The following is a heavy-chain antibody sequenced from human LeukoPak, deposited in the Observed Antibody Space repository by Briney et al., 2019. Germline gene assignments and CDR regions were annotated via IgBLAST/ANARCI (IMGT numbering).Heavy chain of an antibody. CDR3: AKGGGGGCASRLAD. CDR2: ICGNNNGT. CDR1: GLTFSSYA. D-gene: IGHD2-15*01. Sequence: QPGGSLILFCAASGLTFSSYAMSWVRQAPGKGLEWVSSICGNNNGTYYADSVKGRFTISRDNSKNTLYLQMNSLRAEDTAVYYCAKGGGGGCASRLADWGQGTRVTVSS. J-gene: IGHJ4*02. V-gene: IGHV3-23*01.